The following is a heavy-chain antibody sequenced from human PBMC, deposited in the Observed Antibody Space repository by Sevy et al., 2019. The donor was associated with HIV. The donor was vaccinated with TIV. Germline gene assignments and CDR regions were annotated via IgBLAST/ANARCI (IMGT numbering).Heavy chain of an antibody. CDR3: ARGDCSSTSCYTLIAALPYYYYGMDV. CDR2: ISAYNGNT. J-gene: IGHJ6*02. Sequence: ASVKVSCKASGYTFTSYGISWVRQAPGQGLEWMGWISAYNGNTNYAQKLQGRVTMTTDTSTNTAYMELRSLRSDDTAVYYCARGDCSSTSCYTLIAALPYYYYGMDVWGQGTTVTVSS. CDR1: GYTFTSYG. V-gene: IGHV1-18*01. D-gene: IGHD2-2*02.